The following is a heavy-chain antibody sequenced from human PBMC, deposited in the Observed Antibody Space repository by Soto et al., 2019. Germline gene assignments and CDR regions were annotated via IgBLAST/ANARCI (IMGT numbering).Heavy chain of an antibody. CDR2: ISHRGST. J-gene: IGHJ5*02. CDR3: AAVPLTSGVVSGRFDP. CDR1: GDSLSSDKW. V-gene: IGHV4-4*02. Sequence: QVHLQESGPRLLRPSGTLVLTCAVSGDSLSSDKWWTWVRQPPGKGLEWIGEISHRGSTNYSPSFKSRLSLSVDTTKTQFSLRLTSVTAADTAVYYCAAVPLTSGVVSGRFDPWGQGIKVTVSS. D-gene: IGHD3-3*01.